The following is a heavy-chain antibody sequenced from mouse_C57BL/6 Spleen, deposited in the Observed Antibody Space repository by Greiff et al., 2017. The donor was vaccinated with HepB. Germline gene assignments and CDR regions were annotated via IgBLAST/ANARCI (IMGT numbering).Heavy chain of an antibody. Sequence: EVKLVESGGDLVKPGGSLKLSCAASGFTFSSYGMSWVRQTPDKRLEWVATISSGGSYTYYPDSVKGRFTISRDNAKNTLYLQMSSLKSEDTAMYYCARLGINYAMDYWGQGTSVTVSS. D-gene: IGHD2-4*01. J-gene: IGHJ4*01. V-gene: IGHV5-6*01. CDR1: GFTFSSYG. CDR3: ARLGINYAMDY. CDR2: ISSGGSYT.